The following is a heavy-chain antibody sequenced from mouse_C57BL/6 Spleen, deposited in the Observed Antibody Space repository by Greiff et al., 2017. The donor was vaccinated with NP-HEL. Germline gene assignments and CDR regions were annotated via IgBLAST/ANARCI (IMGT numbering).Heavy chain of an antibody. CDR2: IDPSDSYT. CDR3: ALRETAQAPLDY. CDR1: GYTFTSYW. V-gene: IGHV1-50*01. Sequence: QVQLQQPGAELVKPGASVKLSCKASGYTFTSYWMQWVKQRPGQGLEWIGEIDPSDSYTNYNQKFKGKATLTVDTSSSTAYMQLSSLTSEDSAVYYCALRETAQAPLDYWGQGTTLTVSS. D-gene: IGHD3-2*02. J-gene: IGHJ2*01.